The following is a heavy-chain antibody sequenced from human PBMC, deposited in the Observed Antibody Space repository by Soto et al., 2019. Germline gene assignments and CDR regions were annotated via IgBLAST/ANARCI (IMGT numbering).Heavy chain of an antibody. CDR3: ARTNPFTYYDFWSGYSGAFDI. D-gene: IGHD3-3*01. J-gene: IGHJ3*02. Sequence: ASVKVSCKASGCTFTSYGISWVRQAPGQGLEWMGWISAYNGNTNYAQKPQGRVTMTTDTSTSTAYMELRSLRSDDTAVYYCARTNPFTYYDFWSGYSGAFDIWGQGTMVTVSS. CDR1: GCTFTSYG. V-gene: IGHV1-18*04. CDR2: ISAYNGNT.